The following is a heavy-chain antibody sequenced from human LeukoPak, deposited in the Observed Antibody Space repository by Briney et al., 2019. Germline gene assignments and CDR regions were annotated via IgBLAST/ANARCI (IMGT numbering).Heavy chain of an antibody. CDR1: GFTFSSYT. D-gene: IGHD5-12*01. CDR2: ISSSSSYI. Sequence: PGGSLRLSCAASGFTFSSYTMNWVRQAPGKGLEWVSSISSSSSYIYYADSVKGRFTISRDNAKNSLYLQMNSLRAEDTAVYYCARDEIGATTRGNYYSYMDVWGKGTTVTVSS. CDR3: ARDEIGATTRGNYYSYMDV. J-gene: IGHJ6*03. V-gene: IGHV3-21*01.